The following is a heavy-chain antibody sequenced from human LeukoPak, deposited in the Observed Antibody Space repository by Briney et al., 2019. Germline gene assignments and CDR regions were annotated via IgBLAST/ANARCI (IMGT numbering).Heavy chain of an antibody. J-gene: IGHJ6*02. D-gene: IGHD2-15*01. CDR2: INPSGGST. CDR3: ARGHIVVVVAAVYGMDV. V-gene: IGHV1-46*01. Sequence: ASVKVSCTASGYTFTNYYIHWGRQAPGQGLEWLGIINPSGGSTSYAQKFQGRVTMTRDTSTSTVYMELSSLRSEDTAVYYCARGHIVVVVAAVYGMDVWSQGTTVTVSS. CDR1: GYTFTNYY.